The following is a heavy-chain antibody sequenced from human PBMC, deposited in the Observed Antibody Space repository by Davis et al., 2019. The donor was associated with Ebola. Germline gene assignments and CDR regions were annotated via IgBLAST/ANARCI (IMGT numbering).Heavy chain of an antibody. CDR1: GFTFNSYG. D-gene: IGHD2/OR15-2a*01. CDR3: AKDASVSRFYPGDF. Sequence: GQSLKISCVASGFTFNSYGMHWVRQRPGKGLEWLALISYDGNIIFYADSVKGRFTISRDGSKNTISLLMNSLRHDDSAIYYCAKDASVSRFYPGDFWGPGAQVTVSS. CDR2: ISYDGNII. J-gene: IGHJ1*01. V-gene: IGHV3-30*18.